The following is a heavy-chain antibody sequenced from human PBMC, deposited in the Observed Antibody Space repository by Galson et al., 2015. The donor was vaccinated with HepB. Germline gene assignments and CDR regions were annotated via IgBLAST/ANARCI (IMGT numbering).Heavy chain of an antibody. V-gene: IGHV3-30-3*01. CDR1: GFTFSSYA. CDR3: ARASGNWFDP. D-gene: IGHD1-26*01. CDR2: ISYDGSNK. J-gene: IGHJ5*02. Sequence: SLRLSCAASGFTFSSYAMHWVRQAPGKGLEWVAVISYDGSNKYYADSVKGRFTISRDNSKNTLYLQMNSLRAEGTAVYYCARASGNWFDPWGQGTLVTVSS.